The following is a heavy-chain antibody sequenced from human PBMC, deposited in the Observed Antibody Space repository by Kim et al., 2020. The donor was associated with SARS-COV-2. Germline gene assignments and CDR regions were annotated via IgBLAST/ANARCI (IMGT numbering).Heavy chain of an antibody. D-gene: IGHD3-10*01. J-gene: IGHJ5*02. V-gene: IGHV4-59*01. CDR1: GGSISTYY. CDR3: ARGYYGSGFDWFDP. Sequence: SETLSLTCTVSGGSISTYYWSWIRQPPGKGLEWIGCIYYSGSTNYNPSLKSRVTISVDTSKNQFSLKLNSVTAADTAMYYCARGYYGSGFDWFDPWGQGTLVTVSS. CDR2: IYYSGST.